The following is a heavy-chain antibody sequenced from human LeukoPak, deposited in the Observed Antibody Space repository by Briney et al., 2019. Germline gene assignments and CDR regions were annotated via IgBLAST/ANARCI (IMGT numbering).Heavy chain of an antibody. CDR2: FKSDESST. CDR1: GFTFSSFW. CDR3: ARDLDYGGYSNFEY. D-gene: IGHD4-23*01. V-gene: IGHV3-74*01. Sequence: GGSLRLSCAASGFTFSSFWMHWVRHAPGKGLVWVSRFKSDESSTSYADSVKGRFTISRDNAKNTLSLQMNSLRAEDTAVYYCARDLDYGGYSNFEYWGQGTLVTVSS. J-gene: IGHJ4*02.